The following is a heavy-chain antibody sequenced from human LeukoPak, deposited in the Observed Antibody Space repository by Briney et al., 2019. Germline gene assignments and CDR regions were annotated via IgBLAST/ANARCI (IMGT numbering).Heavy chain of an antibody. CDR3: ARSYYDSSVTPFDY. J-gene: IGHJ4*02. V-gene: IGHV4-59*08. Sequence: PSETLSLTCTVSGGSISSYYWSWIRQPPGKGLEWIGYIYYSGSTNYNPSLKSRVTISVGTSKNQFSLKLSSVTAADTAVYYCARSYYDSSVTPFDYWGQGTLVTVSS. CDR2: IYYSGST. CDR1: GGSISSYY. D-gene: IGHD3-22*01.